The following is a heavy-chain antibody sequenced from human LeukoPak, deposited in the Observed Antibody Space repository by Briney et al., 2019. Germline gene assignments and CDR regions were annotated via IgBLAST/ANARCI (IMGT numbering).Heavy chain of an antibody. Sequence: PGGSLRLSCAASGFTFSSFSMNWVRQAPGKGLEWVSYISSTSSTIYYADSVKGRFTISRDNAKNSLYLQMNSLRAEDTAVYYCARSRIAVAGISDYWGQGTLVTVSS. V-gene: IGHV3-48*01. D-gene: IGHD6-19*01. CDR1: GFTFSSFS. CDR2: ISSTSSTI. CDR3: ARSRIAVAGISDY. J-gene: IGHJ4*02.